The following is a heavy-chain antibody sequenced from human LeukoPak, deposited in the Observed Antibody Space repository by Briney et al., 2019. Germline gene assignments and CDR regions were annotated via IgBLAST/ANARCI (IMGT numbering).Heavy chain of an antibody. V-gene: IGHV1-18*04. D-gene: IGHD2-15*01. CDR3: ARDAEEVAIN. J-gene: IGHJ4*02. CDR2: ISAYNGNT. Sequence: ASVRVSCKASGYTFTGYYMHWVRQAPGQGLEWMGWISAYNGNTNYAQKLQGRVTMTTDTSTSTAYMELRSLRSDDTAVYYCARDAEEVAINWGQGTLVTVSS. CDR1: GYTFTGYY.